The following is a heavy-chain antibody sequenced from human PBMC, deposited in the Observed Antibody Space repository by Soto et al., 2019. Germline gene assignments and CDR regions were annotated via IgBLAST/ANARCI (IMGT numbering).Heavy chain of an antibody. J-gene: IGHJ6*03. CDR2: IYYSGST. Sequence: QLQLQESGPGLVKPSETLSLTCTVSGGSISSSRYYWAWIRQPPGKGLEWIGSIYYSGSTHYNPSLKSRVTISVDTSKIQCSLRLSSVTAADTAVYYCARLTGDYYYSYMDVWGKGTTVTVSS. CDR1: GGSISSSRYY. CDR3: ARLTGDYYYSYMDV. V-gene: IGHV4-39*01. D-gene: IGHD3-10*01.